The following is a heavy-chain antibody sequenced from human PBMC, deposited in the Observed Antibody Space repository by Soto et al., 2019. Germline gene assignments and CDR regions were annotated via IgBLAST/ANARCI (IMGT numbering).Heavy chain of an antibody. CDR2: IWYDGNTE. J-gene: IGHJ3*01. Sequence: QVQLVESGGGVVQPGNSLRLSCAASGFIFSNHFMHWVRQAPGKGLEWLAGIWYDGNTEFYAESLKGRLPISRDTSKTTLSLEMSSLRAEDTAMYYCAKESDTFDVWGQGTMVIVS. V-gene: IGHV3-33*06. CDR1: GFIFSNHF. CDR3: AKESDTFDV.